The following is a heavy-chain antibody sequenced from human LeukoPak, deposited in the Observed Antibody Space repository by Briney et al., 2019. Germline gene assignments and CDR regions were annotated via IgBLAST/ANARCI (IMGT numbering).Heavy chain of an antibody. CDR3: ARGLTGRTLSYSYCYMDV. V-gene: IGHV4-59*01. CDR2: IYYSGST. Sequence: SETLSLTCTVSGGSISSYYWSWIRQPLGKGLEWIGYIYYSGSTKYNPSHKSRVTISVDTSKNQFSLKLSSVTAADTAVYYCARGLTGRTLSYSYCYMDVWGKGTTVTVSS. CDR1: GGSISSYY. J-gene: IGHJ6*03. D-gene: IGHD1-20*01.